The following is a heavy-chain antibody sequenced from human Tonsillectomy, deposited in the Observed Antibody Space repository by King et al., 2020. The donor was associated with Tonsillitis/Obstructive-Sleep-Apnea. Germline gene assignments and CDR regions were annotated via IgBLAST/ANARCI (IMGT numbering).Heavy chain of an antibody. D-gene: IGHD4-23*01. CDR1: GFTFSSYA. CDR3: VKEGDYGGNRVLDY. J-gene: IGHJ4*02. Sequence: VQLVESGGGLVQPGGSLRLSCSASGFTFSSYAMHWVRQAPRKGLEYVSAISSNGGSTYYADSVKGRFTISRDNSKNTLYLQMSSLRAEDTAVYYCVKEGDYGGNRVLDYWGQGTLVTVSS. V-gene: IGHV3-64D*06. CDR2: ISSNGGST.